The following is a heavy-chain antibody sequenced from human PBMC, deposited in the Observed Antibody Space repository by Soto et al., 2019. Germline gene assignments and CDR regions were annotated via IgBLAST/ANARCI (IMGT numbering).Heavy chain of an antibody. CDR3: ARDPRLGYCSGGSCYPN. CDR2: IIPIFGTA. D-gene: IGHD2-15*01. V-gene: IGHV1-69*01. J-gene: IGHJ4*02. Sequence: QVQLVQSGAEVKKPGSSVKVSCKASGGTFSSYAISWVRQAPGQGLEWMGGIIPIFGTANYAQKFQGRVTITADESTSTAYMELSSLRSEDTAMYYCARDPRLGYCSGGSCYPNWGQGTLVTVSS. CDR1: GGTFSSYA.